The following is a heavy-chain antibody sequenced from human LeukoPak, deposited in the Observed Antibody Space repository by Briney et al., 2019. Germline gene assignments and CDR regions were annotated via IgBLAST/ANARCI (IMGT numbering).Heavy chain of an antibody. CDR1: GFTFSTFA. V-gene: IGHV3-23*01. Sequence: GGSLRLSCAASGFTFSTFAMTWVRQAPGKGLEWVSLISGSGGIAYYADSVNGRFTISRDNSKNTLYLQMHSLRAEDTAVYYCAARPGEVAVPFDYWGQGTLVTVSS. CDR3: AARPGEVAVPFDY. CDR2: ISGSGGIA. J-gene: IGHJ4*02. D-gene: IGHD2-15*01.